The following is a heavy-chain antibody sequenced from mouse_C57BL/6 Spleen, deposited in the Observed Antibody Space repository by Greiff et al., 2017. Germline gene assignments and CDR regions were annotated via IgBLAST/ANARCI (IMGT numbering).Heavy chain of an antibody. CDR3: ARQGLGPGWYFDV. J-gene: IGHJ1*03. Sequence: EVKLVESGGGLVQPGESLKLSCESNEYEFPSHDMSWVRKTPEKRLELVAAINSDGGSTYYPDTMERRFIISRDNTKKTLYLQISSLRSEDTALYYCARQGLGPGWYFDVWGTGTTVTVSS. D-gene: IGHD4-1*01. CDR2: INSDGGST. V-gene: IGHV5-2*01. CDR1: EYEFPSHD.